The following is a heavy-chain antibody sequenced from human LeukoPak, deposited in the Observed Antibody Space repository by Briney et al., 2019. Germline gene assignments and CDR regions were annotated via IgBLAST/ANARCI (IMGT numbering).Heavy chain of an antibody. D-gene: IGHD1-26*01. CDR3: ARVSRGWDDYYGMDV. V-gene: IGHV4-59*01. Sequence: SETLSLTCTVSGGSMSGSYWSWIRQPPGKGLEYIGQIYYSGSTSYNPSLKSRITISIDTSKDQFSLKVRSVTAADTAVYYCARVSRGWDDYYGMDVWGQGTTVTVSS. J-gene: IGHJ6*02. CDR1: GGSMSGSY. CDR2: IYYSGST.